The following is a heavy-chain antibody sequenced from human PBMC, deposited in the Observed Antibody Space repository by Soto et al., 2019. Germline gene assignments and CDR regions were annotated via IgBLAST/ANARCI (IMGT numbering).Heavy chain of an antibody. D-gene: IGHD2-2*01. Sequence: SETLSLTCAVSGDSISSGNWWSWIRQPPGKGLEWIGEISHTGSTNYNPSLRSRVTISLDKSKNQFSLKLGSVTAAYTAVYYCARVTIGYCISTSCPYFDYWGQGTLVT. J-gene: IGHJ4*02. CDR3: ARVTIGYCISTSCPYFDY. V-gene: IGHV4-4*02. CDR1: GDSISSGNW. CDR2: ISHTGST.